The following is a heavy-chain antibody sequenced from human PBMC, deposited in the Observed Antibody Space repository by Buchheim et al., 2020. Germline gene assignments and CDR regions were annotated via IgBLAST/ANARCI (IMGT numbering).Heavy chain of an antibody. V-gene: IGHV1-69*01. D-gene: IGHD3-22*01. CDR2: ITPIFGTP. CDR3: ARVYGEIGDSSGYYYY. CDR1: GGAFSKYA. J-gene: IGHJ4*02. Sequence: QVQLVQSGAEVKKPGSSVKVSCKASGGAFSKYAISWVRQAPGQGLEWMGGITPIFGTPNYAQNFQGSVTITADESTSTAYMELRSLRSADTAVYYCARVYGEIGDSSGYYYYWGQGTL.